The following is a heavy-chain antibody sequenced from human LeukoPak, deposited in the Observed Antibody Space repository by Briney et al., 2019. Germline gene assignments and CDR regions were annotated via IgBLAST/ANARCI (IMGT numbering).Heavy chain of an antibody. V-gene: IGHV3-48*04. D-gene: IGHD5-12*01. CDR1: GLTFSTYG. CDR2: ISSSSDSI. Sequence: GGSLRLSCAASGLTFSTYGMTWVRQAPGKGLEWISYISSSSDSIKYADSVKGRFTSSRDNAKNSLYLQMNSLRAEDTAVYYCTKSIISFSGHADHWGQGTLVTVSS. J-gene: IGHJ5*02. CDR3: TKSIISFSGHADH.